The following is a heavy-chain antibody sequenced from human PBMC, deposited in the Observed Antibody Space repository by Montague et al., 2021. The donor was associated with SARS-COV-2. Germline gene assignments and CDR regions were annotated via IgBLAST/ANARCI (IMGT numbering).Heavy chain of an antibody. CDR3: AKVAGSHDTFDI. CDR1: GGSINSYS. V-gene: IGHV4-59*08. Sequence: SETLSLTCNVSGGSINSYSWSWIRQPPGKGLEWIANFHYSGRSDHNPSLESRVTISDDMSQSQVSLNLSSVTAADTAVYYCAKVAGSHDTFDIWGRGTMVTVSS. CDR2: FHYSGRS. J-gene: IGHJ3*02. D-gene: IGHD6-19*01.